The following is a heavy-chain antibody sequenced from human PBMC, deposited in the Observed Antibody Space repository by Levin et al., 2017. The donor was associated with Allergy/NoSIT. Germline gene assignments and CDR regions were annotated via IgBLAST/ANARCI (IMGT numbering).Heavy chain of an antibody. CDR3: ARVPNSSGWYSDYYYYGMDV. V-gene: IGHV1-18*01. CDR1: GYTFTSYG. J-gene: IGHJ6*02. CDR2: ISAYNGNT. D-gene: IGHD6-19*01. Sequence: EASVKVSCKASGYTFTSYGISWVRQAPGQGLEWMGWISAYNGNTNYAQKLQGRVTMTTDTSTSTAYMELRSLRSDDTAVYYCARVPNSSGWYSDYYYYGMDVWGQGTTVTVSS.